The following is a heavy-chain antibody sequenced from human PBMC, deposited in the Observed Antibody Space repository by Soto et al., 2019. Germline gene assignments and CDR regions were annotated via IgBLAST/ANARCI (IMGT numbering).Heavy chain of an antibody. J-gene: IGHJ6*03. CDR1: GYTFTNYD. Sequence: QVQLVQSGAEVKKPGASVKVSCKASGYTFTNYDINWVRQATGQGLEWMGWMNPNSGITGYALTFQGRVTMTRNISITTAYMELTSLRAEDTAVYYCARTYLGFWSASEGGLYCPYYMDIWGKGNTVIGSS. CDR3: ARTYLGFWSASEGGLYCPYYMDI. V-gene: IGHV1-8*01. CDR2: MNPNSGIT. D-gene: IGHD3-3*01.